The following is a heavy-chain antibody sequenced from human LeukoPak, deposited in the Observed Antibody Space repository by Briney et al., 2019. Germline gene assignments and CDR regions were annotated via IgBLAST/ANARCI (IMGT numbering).Heavy chain of an antibody. CDR1: GYTFTNYY. CDR2: INSSGGGT. J-gene: IGHJ4*02. V-gene: IGHV1-46*01. D-gene: IGHD3-3*01. CDR3: ATDHTDYDFWSGYPY. Sequence: ASVKVSCKASGYTFTNYYMHWVRQAPGQGLEWMGVINSSGGGTTYAQKFQGRVTMTRDTSTSTVYMELSSLRSEDTAVYYCATDHTDYDFWSGYPYWGQGTLVTVSS.